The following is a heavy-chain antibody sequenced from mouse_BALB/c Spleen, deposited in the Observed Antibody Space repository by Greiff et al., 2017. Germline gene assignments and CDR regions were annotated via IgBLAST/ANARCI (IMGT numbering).Heavy chain of an antibody. J-gene: IGHJ2*01. Sequence: QVQLQQSGAELAKPGASVKMSCKASGYTFTSYWMHWVKQRPGQGLEWIGYINPSTGYTEYNQKFKDKATLTADKSSSTAYMQLSSLTSEDSAVYYCETTVTDYWGQGTTRTVSS. D-gene: IGHD1-1*01. CDR1: GYTFTSYW. V-gene: IGHV1-7*01. CDR2: INPSTGYT. CDR3: ETTVTDY.